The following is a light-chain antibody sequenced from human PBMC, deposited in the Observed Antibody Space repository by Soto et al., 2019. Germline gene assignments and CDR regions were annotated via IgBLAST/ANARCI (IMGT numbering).Light chain of an antibody. V-gene: IGKV1-8*01. CDR2: AAS. CDR1: QRISSY. J-gene: IGKJ4*01. Sequence: ALRMTQSPSSLSASTGDRVTITCRSSQRISSYLAWYQQKPGKAPKLLIYAASTLQSGVPSRFSGSGSGTDFTLTISCLQSEDFATYYCQQYYSYPLTFGGGTKVDIK. CDR3: QQYYSYPLT.